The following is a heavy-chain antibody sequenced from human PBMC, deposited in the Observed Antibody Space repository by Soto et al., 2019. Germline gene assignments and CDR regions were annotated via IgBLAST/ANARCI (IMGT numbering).Heavy chain of an antibody. D-gene: IGHD6-13*01. CDR1: GGSISSGGYY. V-gene: IGHV4-31*03. CDR3: ARGRGIAAAGSIHDY. Sequence: SETLSLTCTVSGGSISSGGYYWSWIRQHPGKGLEWIGYIYYSGSTYYNPSLKSRVTISVDTSKNQFSLKLSSVTAADTAVYYCARGRGIAAAGSIHDYWGQGTLVTVSS. J-gene: IGHJ4*02. CDR2: IYYSGST.